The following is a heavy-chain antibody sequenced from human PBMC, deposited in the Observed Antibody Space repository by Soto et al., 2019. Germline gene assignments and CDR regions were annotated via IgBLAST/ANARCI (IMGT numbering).Heavy chain of an antibody. CDR1: GFTFSSYW. V-gene: IGHV3-7*03. J-gene: IGHJ6*02. D-gene: IGHD2-2*02. CDR3: ARDCSSTSCYTGRGRAGYYYYGMDV. Sequence: ESGGGLVQPGGSLRLSCAASGFTFSSYWMSWVRQAPGKGLEWVANIKQDGSEKYYVDSVKGRFTISRDNAKNSLYLQMNSLRAEDTAVYYCARDCSSTSCYTGRGRAGYYYYGMDVWGQGTTVTVSS. CDR2: IKQDGSEK.